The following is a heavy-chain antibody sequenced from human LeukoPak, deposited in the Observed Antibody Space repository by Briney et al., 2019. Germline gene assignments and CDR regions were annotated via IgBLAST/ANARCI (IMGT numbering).Heavy chain of an antibody. J-gene: IGHJ3*02. V-gene: IGHV1-46*01. CDR1: GYTFTSYY. CDR3: ARDWYYYGSSGYGAFDI. D-gene: IGHD3-22*01. CDR2: INPSGGST. Sequence: ASVKVSCKASGYTFTSYYMHWVRQAPGQGLEWMGIINPSGGSTSYAQKFQGRVTMTRDTSTSTVYMELSSLRSEDTAVYYCARDWYYYGSSGYGAFDIWGQGTMVTVSS.